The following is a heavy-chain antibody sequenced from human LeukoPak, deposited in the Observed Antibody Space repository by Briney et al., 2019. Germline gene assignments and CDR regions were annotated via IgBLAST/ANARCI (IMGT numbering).Heavy chain of an antibody. V-gene: IGHV3-11*01. CDR1: GFTFSDYY. D-gene: IGHD2-2*01. CDR3: ARDHLYCSSTSCYDGNWFDP. CDR2: ISSSGSTI. Sequence: PGGSLRLSCAASGFTFSDYYMSWIRQAPGKGLEWVSYISSSGSTIYYADSVKGRFTISRDNAKNSQYLQMNSLRAEDTAVYYCARDHLYCSSTSCYDGNWFDPWGQGTLVTVSS. J-gene: IGHJ5*02.